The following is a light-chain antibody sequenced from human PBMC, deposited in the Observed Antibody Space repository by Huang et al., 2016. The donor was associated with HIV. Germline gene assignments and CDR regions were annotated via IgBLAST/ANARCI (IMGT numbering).Light chain of an antibody. J-gene: IGKJ1*01. CDR2: VAS. CDR1: QSVSSSN. Sequence: EIVLTQSPGTLSLSPGERATLSCRASQSVSSSNLAWYQQKPGQAPRLLIYVASSRATTIPDRFSGSGSGTDFTLTISRLEPEDFAVYYCQQYGNSGWTFGQGTKVEIK. CDR3: QQYGNSGWT. V-gene: IGKV3-20*01.